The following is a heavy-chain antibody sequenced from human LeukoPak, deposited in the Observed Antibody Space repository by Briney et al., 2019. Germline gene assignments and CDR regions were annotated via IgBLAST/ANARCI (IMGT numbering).Heavy chain of an antibody. CDR3: ARDNSVGDIAWWFDL. J-gene: IGHJ5*02. CDR1: GYTFINNW. V-gene: IGHV1-46*01. CDR2: INPTGTGT. D-gene: IGHD3-10*01. Sequence: ASVKVSCKASGYTFINNWMHWVRQAPGQELEWIGLINPTGTGTLYAQKFQGRVTMTRDMSTSTDYMELSSLRSEDTAVYYCARDNSVGDIAWWFDLWGQGTLVTVSS.